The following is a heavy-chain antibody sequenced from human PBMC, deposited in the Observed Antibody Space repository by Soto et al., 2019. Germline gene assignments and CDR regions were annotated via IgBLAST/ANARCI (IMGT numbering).Heavy chain of an antibody. V-gene: IGHV4-59*01. D-gene: IGHD4-17*01. Sequence: QVQLQESGPGLVKPSETLSLTCTVSGGSISSYYWSWIRQPPGKGLEWIGYIYYSGSTNYNPSLKSRVTISVDTSKNQFSLKLSSVTAADTAVYYCARVGEDYGDYGWFDPWGQGTLVTVSS. CDR2: IYYSGST. J-gene: IGHJ5*02. CDR3: ARVGEDYGDYGWFDP. CDR1: GGSISSYY.